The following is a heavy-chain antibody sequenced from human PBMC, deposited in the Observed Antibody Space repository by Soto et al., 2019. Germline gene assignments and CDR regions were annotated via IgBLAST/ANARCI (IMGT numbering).Heavy chain of an antibody. V-gene: IGHV3-33*01. CDR2: IWYDGSNK. CDR1: GFTFSSYG. J-gene: IGHJ6*02. CDR3: ASGAAAGANYYYGMDV. D-gene: IGHD6-19*01. Sequence: GGSLRLSCAASGFTFSSYGMHWVRQAPGKGLEWVAVIWYDGSNKYYADSVKGRFTISRDNSKNTLYLQMNSLRAEDTAVYYCASGAAAGANYYYGMDVWGQGTTVTVSS.